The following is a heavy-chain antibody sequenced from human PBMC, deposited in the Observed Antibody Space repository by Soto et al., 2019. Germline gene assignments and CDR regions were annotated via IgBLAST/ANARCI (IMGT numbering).Heavy chain of an antibody. V-gene: IGHV1-69*02. CDR3: ALLYGDYGYYGMDV. CDR1: GGTFSSYT. D-gene: IGHD4-17*01. CDR2: IIPILGIA. Sequence: QVQLVQSGAAVKKPGSSVKVSCKASGGTFSSYTISWVRQAPGQGLEWMGRIIPILGIANYAQKFQGRVTITADKSTSTAYMELSSLRSEDTAVYYCALLYGDYGYYGMDVWGQGTTVTVSS. J-gene: IGHJ6*02.